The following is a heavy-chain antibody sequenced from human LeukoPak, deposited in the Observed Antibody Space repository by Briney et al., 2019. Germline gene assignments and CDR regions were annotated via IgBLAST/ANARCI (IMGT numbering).Heavy chain of an antibody. Sequence: PSQTLSLTCTVSGGSISSGDYYWGWIRQPPGKGLEWIGSIYYSGSTYYNPSLKSRVTISVDTSKNQFSLKLSSVTAADTAVYYCARRPKYCSSTSCYGDYWGQGTLVTVSS. CDR2: IYYSGST. J-gene: IGHJ4*02. CDR1: GGSISSGDYY. V-gene: IGHV4-39*01. D-gene: IGHD2-2*01. CDR3: ARRPKYCSSTSCYGDY.